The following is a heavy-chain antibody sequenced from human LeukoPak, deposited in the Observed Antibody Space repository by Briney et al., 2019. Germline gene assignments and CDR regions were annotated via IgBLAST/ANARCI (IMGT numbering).Heavy chain of an antibody. V-gene: IGHV2-70*11. CDR3: ARIASDLYFDF. CDR2: IDWDEDQ. Sequence: SGPTLVNPTQTLTLTCTFSGFSLKTSGMCVSWIRQPPGKALEWLARIDWDEDQYYNPSLRTRLTISKDRSKDLVVLTMTNMDPADTATYYCARIASDLYFDFWGRGTLVTVSS. CDR1: GFSLKTSGMC. J-gene: IGHJ2*01.